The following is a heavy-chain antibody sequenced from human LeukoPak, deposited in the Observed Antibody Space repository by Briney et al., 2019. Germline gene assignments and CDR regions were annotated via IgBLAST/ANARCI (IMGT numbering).Heavy chain of an antibody. J-gene: IGHJ6*03. Sequence: PGGSLRLSCAASGFTFSSYAMSWVRQAPGKGLEWVSAISGSGGSTYYADSVKGRFTISRDNSKNTLYLQMNSLRAEDTAVYYCAKDRYQSSRTKPNYYMDVWGKGTTVTVSS. CDR3: AKDRYQSSRTKPNYYMDV. V-gene: IGHV3-23*01. D-gene: IGHD2-2*01. CDR2: ISGSGGST. CDR1: GFTFSSYA.